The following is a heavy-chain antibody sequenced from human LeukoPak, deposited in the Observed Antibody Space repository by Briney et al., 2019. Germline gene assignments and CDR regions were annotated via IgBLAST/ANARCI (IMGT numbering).Heavy chain of an antibody. D-gene: IGHD3-10*01. CDR3: ARDSKGSGSYSDDFDY. V-gene: IGHV4-38-2*02. CDR1: GYSISSGYY. Sequence: SETLSLTCTVSGYSISSGYYWGWIRQPPGKGLEWIGNIFHSGSTYYNPSLKSRVTISVDTSKNQFSLKLSSVTAADTAVYYCARDSKGSGSYSDDFDYWGQGTLVTVSS. J-gene: IGHJ4*02. CDR2: IFHSGST.